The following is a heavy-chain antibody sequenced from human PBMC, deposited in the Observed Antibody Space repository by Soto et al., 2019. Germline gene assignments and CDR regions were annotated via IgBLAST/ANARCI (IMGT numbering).Heavy chain of an antibody. CDR1: GFTFSSYG. CDR2: IWYDGSNK. J-gene: IGHJ6*02. D-gene: IGHD6-13*01. CDR3: ARLRSSSPPPYYYYGMDV. V-gene: IGHV3-33*01. Sequence: GGSLRLSCAASGFTFSSYGMHWVRQAPGKGLEWVAVIWYDGSNKYYADSVKGRFTISRDNSKNTLYLQMNSLRVEDTAVYYCARLRSSSPPPYYYYGMDVWGQGTTVTVSS.